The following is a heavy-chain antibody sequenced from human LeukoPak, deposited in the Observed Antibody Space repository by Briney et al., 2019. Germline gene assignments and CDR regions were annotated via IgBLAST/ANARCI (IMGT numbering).Heavy chain of an antibody. Sequence: SSQTLSLTCTVSGGSISSGSYYWSWIRQPAGKGLEWNGRIYTSGSTNYNPSLKSRVTISVDTSKNQFSLKLSSVTAADTAVYYCARESWYYYGSGSYYYYYYYMDVWGKGTTVTVSS. CDR1: GGSISSGSYY. J-gene: IGHJ6*03. V-gene: IGHV4-61*02. CDR3: ARESWYYYGSGSYYYYYYYMDV. CDR2: IYTSGST. D-gene: IGHD3-10*01.